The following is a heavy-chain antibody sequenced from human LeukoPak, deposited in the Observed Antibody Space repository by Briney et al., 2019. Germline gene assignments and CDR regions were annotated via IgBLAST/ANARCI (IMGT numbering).Heavy chain of an antibody. CDR3: TTELVLYYFDY. V-gene: IGHV3-15*01. D-gene: IGHD6-13*01. J-gene: IGHJ4*02. CDR2: IKSKTDGGTT. CDR1: GFTFSNAW. Sequence: PGGSLRLSCAASGFTFSNAWMSWVRQAPGKGLEWGGRIKSKTDGGTTDYAAPVKGRFTISRDDSKNTLYLQMNSLKTEDTAVYYCTTELVLYYFDYWGQGTLVTVSS.